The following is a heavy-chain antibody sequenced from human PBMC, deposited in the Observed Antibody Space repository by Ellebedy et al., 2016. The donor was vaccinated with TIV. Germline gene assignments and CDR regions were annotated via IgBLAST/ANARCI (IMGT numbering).Heavy chain of an antibody. V-gene: IGHV3-74*01. CDR3: ARVISHYGDHAEDY. CDR2: INSDGSST. Sequence: GGSLRLSCAASGSTFSSYWMHWVRQAPGKGLVWVSRINSDGSSTSYADSVKGRFTISRDNAKNTLYLQMNSLRAEDTAVYYCARVISHYGDHAEDYWGQGTLVTVSS. J-gene: IGHJ4*02. D-gene: IGHD4-17*01. CDR1: GSTFSSYW.